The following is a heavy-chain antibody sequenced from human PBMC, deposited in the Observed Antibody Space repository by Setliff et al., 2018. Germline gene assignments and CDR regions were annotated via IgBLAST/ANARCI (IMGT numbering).Heavy chain of an antibody. V-gene: IGHV3-15*01. J-gene: IGHJ6*03. CDR1: GFTFSNAW. Sequence: GGSLRLSCAASGFTFSNAWMSWVRQAPGKGLEWVGRIKSKTDGGTTDYAAPVKGRFTISRDDSKSIAYLQMNSLKTEDTAVYYCTRDRRLAAPYYYYYYMDVWGKGTTVTVSS. D-gene: IGHD6-6*01. CDR2: IKSKTDGGTT. CDR3: TRDRRLAAPYYYYYYMDV.